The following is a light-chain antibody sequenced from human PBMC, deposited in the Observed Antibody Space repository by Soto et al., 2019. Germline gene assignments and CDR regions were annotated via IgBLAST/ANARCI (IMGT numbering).Light chain of an antibody. CDR1: SSNIGSNT. CDR3: AAWDDSLHVV. J-gene: IGLJ2*01. V-gene: IGLV1-44*01. Sequence: QSVLTQPPSASGTPGQRVTISCSGSSSNIGSNTVNWYQQLPGTAPKLLIYSNNQRPSGVPDRFSGSKSDTSASLAINGLQSEDEADYYCAAWDDSLHVVFGGGTKLTVL. CDR2: SNN.